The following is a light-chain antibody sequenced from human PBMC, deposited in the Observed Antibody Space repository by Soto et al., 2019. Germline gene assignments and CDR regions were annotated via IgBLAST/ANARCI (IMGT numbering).Light chain of an antibody. V-gene: IGKV1-5*03. J-gene: IGKJ1*01. Sequence: DIQMTQSPSTLSASVGDRVSITFRASQSISVWLAWYQQKAGKAPNLLIYKASRLESGVPPRFSGSGSETEFTLTISGLQPGDSATYYCQQYNSYSPTFGQGTQVDIK. CDR3: QQYNSYSPT. CDR2: KAS. CDR1: QSISVW.